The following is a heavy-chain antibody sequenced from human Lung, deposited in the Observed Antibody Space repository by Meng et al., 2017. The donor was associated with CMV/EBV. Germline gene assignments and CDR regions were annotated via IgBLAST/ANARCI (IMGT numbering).Heavy chain of an antibody. CDR3: SRLLIPFPGRTYASSGYNSDDY. J-gene: IGHJ4*02. V-gene: IGHV4-39*07. Sequence: SXTXSLXCTVSGGXIDRSSYYWGWIRQTPGEGLEWIGSVYYTGETDYNPSLESRVTIGVSTSKNQFSLKLTSVTAADTAFYFCSRLLIPFPGRTYASSGYNSDDYWXQGKXVTVSS. CDR2: VYYTGET. D-gene: IGHD3-22*01. CDR1: GGXIDRSSYY.